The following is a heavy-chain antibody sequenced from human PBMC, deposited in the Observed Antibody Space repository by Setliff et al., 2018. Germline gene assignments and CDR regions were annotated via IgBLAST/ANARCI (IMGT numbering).Heavy chain of an antibody. CDR2: IDSGSTTI. Sequence: GGSLRLSCAASGFTFSDYSMNWVRQAPGKGLEWISYIDSGSTTIYYADSVKGRFTVSRDNAKNSLYLQMNSLRAEDTAVYYCARDRRPFNWGGNDAFDIWGQGTMVTVSS. V-gene: IGHV3-48*01. D-gene: IGHD7-27*01. CDR3: ARDRRPFNWGGNDAFDI. J-gene: IGHJ3*02. CDR1: GFTFSDYS.